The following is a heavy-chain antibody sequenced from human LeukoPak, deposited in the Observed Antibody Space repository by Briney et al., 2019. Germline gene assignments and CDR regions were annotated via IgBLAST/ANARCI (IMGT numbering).Heavy chain of an antibody. CDR3: ARDVSVGSGWYGYFDY. V-gene: IGHV4-61*02. J-gene: IGHJ4*02. D-gene: IGHD6-19*01. CDR1: GGSFSSPNYY. CDR2: IYTTGFT. Sequence: SETLSLTCTVSGGSFSSPNYYWSWIRQPAGKGLEWIGRIYTTGFTNYHPSLKSRVTISVDTSKNQFSLKLSSVTAADTAVYYCARDVSVGSGWYGYFDYWGQGTLVTVSS.